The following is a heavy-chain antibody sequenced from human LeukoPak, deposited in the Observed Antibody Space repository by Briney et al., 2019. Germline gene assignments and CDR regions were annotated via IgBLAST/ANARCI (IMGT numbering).Heavy chain of an antibody. Sequence: PGGSLRLSCAASGFTFSSHAMSWVRQAPGGGLEWVSAISGSGDTTYHADSVKGRFTISRDNSENRLSLQMDSLRAEDTAVYFCAKETTDWWYHRAYMDVWGKGTTVTVSS. V-gene: IGHV3-23*01. CDR2: ISGSGDTT. CDR3: AKETTDWWYHRAYMDV. J-gene: IGHJ6*03. CDR1: GFTFSSHA. D-gene: IGHD2-8*02.